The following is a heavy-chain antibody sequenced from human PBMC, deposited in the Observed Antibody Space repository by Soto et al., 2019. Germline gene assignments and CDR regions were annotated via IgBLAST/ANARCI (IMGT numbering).Heavy chain of an antibody. CDR1: GGSFSGYS. J-gene: IGHJ6*02. V-gene: IGHV4-34*12. CDR3: ARLNGYCISTNCHGYYGMDV. D-gene: IGHD2-2*03. CDR2: IFYSENT. Sequence: LSLTCAVYGGSFSGYSWTWIRQPPGTGLEWIGYIFYSENTYYNPSLLSRVTISVDTSKNEFSLRLSSVTAADTAVYYCARLNGYCISTNCHGYYGMDVWGQGTTVTVSS.